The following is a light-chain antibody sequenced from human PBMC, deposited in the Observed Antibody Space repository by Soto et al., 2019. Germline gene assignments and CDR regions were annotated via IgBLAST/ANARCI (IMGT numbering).Light chain of an antibody. Sequence: EIVMTQSPATLSVSPWERATLSCRASQSVSSTYLAWYQHKPGQAPRLLIYGASTRATGIPARFSGSGSGTEFTLTISSLQSEDFAVYYCQQYNNWPPITFGQGTRLEIK. CDR2: GAS. CDR3: QQYNNWPPIT. V-gene: IGKV3-15*01. CDR1: QSVSSTY. J-gene: IGKJ5*01.